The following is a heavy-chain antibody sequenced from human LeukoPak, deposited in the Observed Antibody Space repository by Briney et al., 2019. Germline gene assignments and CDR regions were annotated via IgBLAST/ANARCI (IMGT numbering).Heavy chain of an antibody. V-gene: IGHV3-48*03. CDR3: ARDRVSSGSKTTDY. CDR2: ISSSGSTI. D-gene: IGHD3-22*01. CDR1: GFTFSSYE. J-gene: IGHJ4*02. Sequence: PGGSLRLSCAASGFTFSSYEMNWVRQAPGKGLEWVSYISSSGSTIYYADSVKGRFTISRDNAKNSLYLQMNSLRAEDTAVYYCARDRVSSGSKTTDYWGQGTLVTVSS.